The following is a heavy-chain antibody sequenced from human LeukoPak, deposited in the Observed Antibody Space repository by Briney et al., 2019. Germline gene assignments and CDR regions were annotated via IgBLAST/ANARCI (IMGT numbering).Heavy chain of an antibody. V-gene: IGHV1-18*01. J-gene: IGHJ4*02. CDR2: ISIYNGNT. CDR1: GYTFTNYG. Sequence: GPVKVSCKASGYTFTNYGITWVRQAPGQGLEWMGWISIYNGNTDYAQKLQGRVTMTTDTSTNTAYMDLRSLRSDDTAVYYCARVGYSHGQNFENWGQGTLVTVSS. D-gene: IGHD5-18*01. CDR3: ARVGYSHGQNFEN.